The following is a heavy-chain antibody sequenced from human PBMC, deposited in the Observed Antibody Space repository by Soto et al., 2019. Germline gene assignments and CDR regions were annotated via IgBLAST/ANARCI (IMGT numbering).Heavy chain of an antibody. CDR2: IYAGGDT. V-gene: IGHV3-53*02. CDR3: AGTSLFDY. J-gene: IGHJ4*02. CDR1: GFTVSGNY. Sequence: EVQLVETGGALIQPGGSLRLSCAASGFTVSGNYMSWFRQSPGKGPEWVSVIYAGGDTYYADPLKGRFTTSRDSSKNTIFLLMNNLRVGGTAVYYCAGTSLFDYWGQGNLVTLSS.